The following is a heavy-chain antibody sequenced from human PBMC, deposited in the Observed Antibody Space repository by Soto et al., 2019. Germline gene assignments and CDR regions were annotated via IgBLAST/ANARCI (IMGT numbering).Heavy chain of an antibody. V-gene: IGHV1-69*13. CDR2: IIPIFGTA. Sequence: ASVKVSCKASGGTFSSYAISWVRQAPGQGLEWMGGIIPIFGTANYAQKFQGRVTITADESTSTAYMELSSLRSEDTAVYYCASRTRKYYYGSGSYYYYYYGMDVWGQGTTVTVSS. CDR1: GGTFSSYA. J-gene: IGHJ6*02. D-gene: IGHD3-10*01. CDR3: ASRTRKYYYGSGSYYYYYYGMDV.